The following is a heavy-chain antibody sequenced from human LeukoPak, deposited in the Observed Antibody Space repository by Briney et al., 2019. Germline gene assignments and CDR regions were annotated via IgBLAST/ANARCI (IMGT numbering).Heavy chain of an antibody. CDR3: ARGEILVGASPFDY. CDR2: IKQDGSEK. Sequence: GGSLRLSCAASGFTFSSYWMSWVRQAPGKGLEWVANIKQDGSEKYYVDSVKGRFTISRDNAKNSLYLQMNSLRAEDTAVYYCARGEILVGASPFDYWGQGTLVTVSS. J-gene: IGHJ4*02. D-gene: IGHD1-26*01. V-gene: IGHV3-7*01. CDR1: GFTFSSYW.